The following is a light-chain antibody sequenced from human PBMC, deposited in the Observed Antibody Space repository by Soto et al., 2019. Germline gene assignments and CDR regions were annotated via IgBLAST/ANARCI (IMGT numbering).Light chain of an antibody. Sequence: QSVLTQPASVSGPLGQSIVISCTGSSSDIGSYDLVSWYQQYPGKAPKVVIFEGTKRPSGVSNRFSGSKSGNTASLTISGLQTEGEADYYCCSYAGSRTYVFGAGTKV. V-gene: IGLV2-23*01. CDR1: SSDIGSYDL. CDR3: CSYAGSRTYV. CDR2: EGT. J-gene: IGLJ1*01.